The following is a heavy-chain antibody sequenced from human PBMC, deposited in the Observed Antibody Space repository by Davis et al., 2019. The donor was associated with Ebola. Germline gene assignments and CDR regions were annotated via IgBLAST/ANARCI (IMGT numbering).Heavy chain of an antibody. Sequence: SETLSLTCTVSGGSISSGSYYWSWIRQPAGKGLEWIGRIYSSGSTKYNPSLKSRVTMSVDTSKNQFSLKLSSVTAADTAVYYCAKANADYVSFDYWGQGTLVTVSS. V-gene: IGHV4-61*02. CDR1: GGSISSGSYY. CDR3: AKANADYVSFDY. J-gene: IGHJ4*02. D-gene: IGHD4-17*01. CDR2: IYSSGST.